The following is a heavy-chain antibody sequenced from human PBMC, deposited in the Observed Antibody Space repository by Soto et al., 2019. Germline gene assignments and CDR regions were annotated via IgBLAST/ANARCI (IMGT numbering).Heavy chain of an antibody. CDR3: ARGSPGVGY. J-gene: IGHJ4*02. CDR2: ISSSSSYI. CDR1: GFTFSSYS. V-gene: IGHV3-21*01. Sequence: EVQLVESGGGLVKPGGSLRLSCAASGFTFSSYSMNWVRQASGKGLEWISSISSSSSYIYYSDSLKGRFTVSRDNAKNSLYLQMNSLRAEDTAVYYCARGSPGVGYWGQRTLVTVSS. D-gene: IGHD3-10*01.